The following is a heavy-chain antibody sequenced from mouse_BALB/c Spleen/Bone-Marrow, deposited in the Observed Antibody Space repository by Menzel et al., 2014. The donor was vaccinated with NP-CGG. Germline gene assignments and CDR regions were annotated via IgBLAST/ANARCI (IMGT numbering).Heavy chain of an antibody. Sequence: EVQLQQSGAELVRPGALVKLSCKASGFNIKDYYMHWVKQRPEQGLEWIGWIDPENGNTIYDPKFQGKASITADTSSNTAYLQVSGLTSEDTAVYYCAGGNYRFAYWGQGTLVTVSA. D-gene: IGHD2-1*01. J-gene: IGHJ3*01. CDR3: AGGNYRFAY. V-gene: IGHV14-1*02. CDR1: GFNIKDYY. CDR2: IDPENGNT.